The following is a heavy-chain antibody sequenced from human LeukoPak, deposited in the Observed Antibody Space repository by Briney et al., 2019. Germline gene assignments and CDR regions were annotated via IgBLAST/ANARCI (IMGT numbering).Heavy chain of an antibody. CDR1: GYTFTNYA. V-gene: IGHV7-4-1*02. CDR3: ARDPYAPPSSDLQRFDS. D-gene: IGHD6-19*01. Sequence: EASVKVSCKASGYTFTNYAINWMRQAPGQGLEWMGWITTSTGNPTYAQGFTGRFVFSSDTSVSTAYLQISSLRAEDTAVYYCARDPYAPPSSDLQRFDSWGQGTLVTVSS. J-gene: IGHJ5*01. CDR2: ITTSTGNP.